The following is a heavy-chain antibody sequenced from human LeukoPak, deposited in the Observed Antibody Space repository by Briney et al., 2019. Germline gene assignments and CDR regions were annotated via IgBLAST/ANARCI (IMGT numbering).Heavy chain of an antibody. V-gene: IGHV3-53*01. CDR3: AKDGGLWVSAHWGDS. CDR1: GFAVSSNY. CDR2: IYSGGNT. J-gene: IGHJ4*02. Sequence: GGSLRLSCAASGFAVSSNYMSWVRQAPGKGLEWVSVIYSGGNTYYADSVKGRFTVSRDNSKNTLFLQMNSLRAEDTAVYYCAKDGGLWVSAHWGDSWGRGTLVTVSS. D-gene: IGHD7-27*01.